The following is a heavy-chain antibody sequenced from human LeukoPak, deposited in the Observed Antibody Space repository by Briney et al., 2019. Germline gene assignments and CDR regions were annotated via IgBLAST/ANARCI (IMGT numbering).Heavy chain of an antibody. V-gene: IGHV3-9*01. D-gene: IGHD5-18*01. Sequence: GGSLRLSCAASGFTFDDYAMHWVRQAPGKGLEWVSGISWNSGSIGYADSVKGRFTIYGDNAKNSLYLQMNSLRAEDTALYYCAKVFSIQLWPTDDAFDIWGQGTMVTVSS. CDR3: AKVFSIQLWPTDDAFDI. J-gene: IGHJ3*02. CDR2: ISWNSGSI. CDR1: GFTFDDYA.